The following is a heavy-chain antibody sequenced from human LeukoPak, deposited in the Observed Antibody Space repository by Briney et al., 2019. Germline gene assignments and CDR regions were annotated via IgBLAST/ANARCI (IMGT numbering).Heavy chain of an antibody. J-gene: IGHJ4*02. Sequence: ASVKVSCKASGDTFPTSGISWVRQAPGHGLEWLGWISVYNGQAKYAQKVQGRVTMTTDTSTKTAHMELRSLGSDDTAVYYCAGVAGFYWNSDSFDYWGQGTQVTVSS. D-gene: IGHD1-7*01. CDR3: AGVAGFYWNSDSFDY. CDR1: GDTFPTSG. CDR2: ISVYNGQA. V-gene: IGHV1-18*01.